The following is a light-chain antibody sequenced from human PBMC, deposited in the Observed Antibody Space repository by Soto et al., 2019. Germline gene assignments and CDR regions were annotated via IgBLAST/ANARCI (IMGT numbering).Light chain of an antibody. Sequence: EIVMTQSPATLSVSAGERANIACRASQSVSRNLAWYQQKPGQAPRLLSYAASTRATGIPARFSGSGSGTEFTLTISSLQSEDFAVYYCQQYNNWPYTFGQGTKLEIK. J-gene: IGKJ2*01. V-gene: IGKV3-15*01. CDR1: QSVSRN. CDR2: AAS. CDR3: QQYNNWPYT.